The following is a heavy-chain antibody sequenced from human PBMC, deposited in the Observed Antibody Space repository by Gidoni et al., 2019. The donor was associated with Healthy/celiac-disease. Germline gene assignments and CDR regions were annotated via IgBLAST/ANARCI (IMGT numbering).Heavy chain of an antibody. Sequence: EVQLLESGGGLVQPGVSLSLSCSASCFTFSSYAMSWVRQAPGKGLEWVSAISGSGGSTYYADSVKGRFTISRDNSKNTMYLQMNSLRAEDTAVYYCARDTPRVATEYDYWGQGTLVTVSS. CDR1: CFTFSSYA. CDR3: ARDTPRVATEYDY. V-gene: IGHV3-23*01. D-gene: IGHD5-12*01. CDR2: ISGSGGST. J-gene: IGHJ4*02.